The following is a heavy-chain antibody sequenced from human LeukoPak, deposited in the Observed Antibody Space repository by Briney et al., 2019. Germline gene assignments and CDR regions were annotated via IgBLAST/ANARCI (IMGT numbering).Heavy chain of an antibody. CDR1: GFTFSGYA. CDR3: AKSRVGVNFFDI. Sequence: GGSLRLSCAASGFTFSGYAMYWVRQAPGKGLEWVSGIRDNGGDTYFADSVTSRFTISTDNSKTTLHLQMNSLRAEDTAVYYCAKSRVGVNFFDIWGQGTMVTVSS. J-gene: IGHJ3*02. CDR2: IRDNGGDT. D-gene: IGHD1-26*01. V-gene: IGHV3-23*01.